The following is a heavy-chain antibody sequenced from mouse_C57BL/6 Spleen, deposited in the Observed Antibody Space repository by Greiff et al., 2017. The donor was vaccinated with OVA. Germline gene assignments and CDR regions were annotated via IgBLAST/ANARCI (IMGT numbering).Heavy chain of an antibody. CDR1: GYAFTNYL. CDR3: ARGGDSDYFDY. Sequence: QVQLQQSGAELVRPGTSVKVSCKASGYAFTNYLIEWVKQRPGQGPELIGVINPGSGGTNYNEKFKGKATLTADKSSSTAYMQLSSLTSEDSAVYFCARGGDSDYFDYWGQGTTLTVSS. CDR2: INPGSGGT. V-gene: IGHV1-54*01. J-gene: IGHJ2*01.